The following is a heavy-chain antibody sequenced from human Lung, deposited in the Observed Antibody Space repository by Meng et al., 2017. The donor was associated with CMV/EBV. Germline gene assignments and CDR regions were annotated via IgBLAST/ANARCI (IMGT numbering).Heavy chain of an antibody. CDR1: GFTFRNCA. J-gene: IGHJ4*02. CDR2: ISGGGDNT. CDR3: AKGENYFDSSGLDY. V-gene: IGHV3-23*01. Sequence: GGSLRLXCTGSGFTFRNCAMSWVRQAPGKGLEFVSSISGGGDNTYYTDSVKGRFIISRDNSKNTLYLQMDSLRAEDTALYYCAKGENYFDSSGLDYWVKGSXVTVSS. D-gene: IGHD3-22*01.